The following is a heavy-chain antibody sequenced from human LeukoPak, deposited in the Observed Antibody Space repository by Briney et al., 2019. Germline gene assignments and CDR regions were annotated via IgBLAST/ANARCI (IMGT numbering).Heavy chain of an antibody. V-gene: IGHV5-10-1*01. CDR1: GYSFTSYL. CDR3: ARHVGGYSSSSGGDY. CDR2: IDPSDSYT. J-gene: IGHJ4*02. Sequence: GESLKISCKGSGYSFTSYLISWVRQMPGKGLEWMGRIDPSDSYTNYSPSFQGHVTISADKSISTAYLQWSSLKASDTAMYYCARHVGGYSSSSGGDYWGQGTLVTVSS. D-gene: IGHD6-6*01.